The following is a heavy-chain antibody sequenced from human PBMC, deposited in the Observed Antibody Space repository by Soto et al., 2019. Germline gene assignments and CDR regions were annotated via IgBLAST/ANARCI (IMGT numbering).Heavy chain of an antibody. D-gene: IGHD3-3*01. V-gene: IGHV2-5*02. CDR1: GFSLTTSGVG. J-gene: IGHJ4*02. CDR3: SHRVLRTVFGLVTTTAIYFDF. CDR2: IYLDDDK. Sequence: QITLNESGPTVVRPTETLTLTCRFSGFSLTTSGVGVGWVRQSPGKAPEWLALIYLDDDKRYSESLKSRLTITKDTSKNQVVLTVANLDPTDTATYYCSHRVLRTVFGLVTTTAIYFDFWGQGTPVAVSS.